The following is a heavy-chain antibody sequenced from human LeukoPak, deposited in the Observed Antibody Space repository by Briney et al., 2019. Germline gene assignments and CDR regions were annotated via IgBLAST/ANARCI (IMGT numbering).Heavy chain of an antibody. D-gene: IGHD3-16*01. J-gene: IGHJ4*02. Sequence: SETLSLTCTVSGGSISSSSYYWGWIRQPPGKGLEWIGSIYYSGSTYYNPSLKSRVTISVDTSKNQFSLKLSSVTAADTAVYYCARSQGRDDYVWGSYSYWGQGTLVTVSS. V-gene: IGHV4-39*07. CDR3: ARSQGRDDYVWGSYSY. CDR1: GGSISSSSYY. CDR2: IYYSGST.